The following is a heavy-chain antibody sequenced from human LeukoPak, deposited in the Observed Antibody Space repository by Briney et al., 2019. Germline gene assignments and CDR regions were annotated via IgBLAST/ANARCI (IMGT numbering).Heavy chain of an antibody. J-gene: IGHJ3*02. Sequence: ASVKVSCKASGYTFTGYYMHWVRQAPGQGLEWMGWINPNSGGTNYAQKFQGRVTMTRDTSISTAYMELSRLRSDDTAVYYCAREFGVTMVRGPREGRLFAFDIWGQGTMVTVSS. V-gene: IGHV1-2*02. CDR3: AREFGVTMVRGPREGRLFAFDI. CDR1: GYTFTGYY. D-gene: IGHD3-10*01. CDR2: INPNSGGT.